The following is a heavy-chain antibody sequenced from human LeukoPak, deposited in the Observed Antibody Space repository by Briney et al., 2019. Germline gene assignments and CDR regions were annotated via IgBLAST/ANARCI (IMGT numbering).Heavy chain of an antibody. CDR3: ARDRVDYDSSGYYFYY. CDR2: IIPIFGTA. J-gene: IGHJ4*02. CDR1: GGTFSIYA. D-gene: IGHD3-22*01. V-gene: IGHV1-69*13. Sequence: SVKVSCTASGGTFSIYAISWVRQAPGQGLEWMGGIIPIFGTANYAQKFQGRVTITADESTSTAYMELSSLRSEDTAVYYCARDRVDYDSSGYYFYYWGQGTLVTVSS.